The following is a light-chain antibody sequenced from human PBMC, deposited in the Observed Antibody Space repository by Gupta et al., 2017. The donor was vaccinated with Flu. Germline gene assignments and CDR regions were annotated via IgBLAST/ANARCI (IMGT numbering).Light chain of an antibody. CDR3: QQDNNSPWT. CDR2: KAS. V-gene: IGKV1-5*03. Sequence: PSTLSASLGARVTITCRASQNIDAWLAWYQQRPGKAPSLLIYKASTLQSGVPSSFSGSGSGTEFTLAISSLQPDDLATYYCQQDNNSPWTFGQGTKV. J-gene: IGKJ1*01. CDR1: QNIDAW.